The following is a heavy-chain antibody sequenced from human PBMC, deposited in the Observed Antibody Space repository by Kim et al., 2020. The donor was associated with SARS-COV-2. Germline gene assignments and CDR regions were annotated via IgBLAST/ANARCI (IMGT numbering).Heavy chain of an antibody. CDR2: INHSGST. CDR3: ARGRVIQLWLWRGGGHIWFDP. J-gene: IGHJ5*02. Sequence: SETLSLTCAVYGGSFSGYYWSWIRQPPGKGLEWIGEINHSGSTNYNPSLKSRVTISVDTSKNQFSLKLSSVTAADTAVYYCARGRVIQLWLWRGGGHIWFDPWGQGTLVTVSS. V-gene: IGHV4-34*01. D-gene: IGHD5-18*01. CDR1: GGSFSGYY.